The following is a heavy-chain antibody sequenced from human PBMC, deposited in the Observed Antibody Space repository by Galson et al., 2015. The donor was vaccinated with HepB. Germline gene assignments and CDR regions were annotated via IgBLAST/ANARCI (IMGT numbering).Heavy chain of an antibody. V-gene: IGHV1-8*01. CDR1: GYTFTSYD. CDR2: MNPNSGYT. CDR3: ARNADPVSQL. Sequence: SVKVSCKAPGYTFTSYDINWVRQATGQGLEWMGWMNPNSGYTGYAQKFQGRVTMTRNTSINTAYMELSSLRSEDTAVYYCARNADPVSQLWGQGTLVTVSS. J-gene: IGHJ4*02. D-gene: IGHD1-1*01.